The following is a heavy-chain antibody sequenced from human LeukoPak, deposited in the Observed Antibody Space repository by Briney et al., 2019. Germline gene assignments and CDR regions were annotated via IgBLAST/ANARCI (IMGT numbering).Heavy chain of an antibody. J-gene: IGHJ4*02. V-gene: IGHV1-69*05. CDR1: GGTFSSYA. CDR3: ARDRVEMATIPGPFGN. CDR2: IIPIFGTA. D-gene: IGHD5-24*01. Sequence: GASVKVSCKASGGTFSSYAISWVRQAPGQGLEWMGRIIPIFGTANYAQKFQGRVTITTDESTSTAYMELSSLRSEDTAVYYCARDRVEMATIPGPFGNWGQGTLVTVSS.